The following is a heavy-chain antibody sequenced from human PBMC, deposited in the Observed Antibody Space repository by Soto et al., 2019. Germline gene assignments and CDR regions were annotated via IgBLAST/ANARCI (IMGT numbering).Heavy chain of an antibody. V-gene: IGHV1-69*04. J-gene: IGHJ4*02. CDR1: GGTFSSYT. Sequence: GASVKVSCKASGGTFSSYTISWVRQAPGQGLEWMGRIIPILGIANYAQKFQGRVTITADKSTSTAYMELSSLRSEDTAVYYCARDRSDILTGYYPFDYWGQGTLVTVSS. D-gene: IGHD3-9*01. CDR2: IIPILGIA. CDR3: ARDRSDILTGYYPFDY.